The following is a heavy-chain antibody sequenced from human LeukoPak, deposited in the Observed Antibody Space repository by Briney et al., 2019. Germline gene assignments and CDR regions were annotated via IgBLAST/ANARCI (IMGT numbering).Heavy chain of an antibody. CDR3: ASQYCSSTSCSERGYSYGYRRYYYYYTDV. V-gene: IGHV1-69*05. D-gene: IGHD2-2*01. Sequence: ASVKVSCKASVCTFSSYAISWVRQAPGQGLEWMGGIIPIFGTANYAQKFLGRVTITTDESTSTAYMELSSLRSEDTAVYYCASQYCSSTSCSERGYSYGYRRYYYYYTDVWGKGTTVTVSS. CDR1: VCTFSSYA. J-gene: IGHJ6*03. CDR2: IIPIFGTA.